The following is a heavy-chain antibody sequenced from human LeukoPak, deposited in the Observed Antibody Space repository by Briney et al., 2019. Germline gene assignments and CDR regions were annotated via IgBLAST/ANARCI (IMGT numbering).Heavy chain of an antibody. J-gene: IGHJ2*01. CDR1: GGSISSGGYS. CDR2: IYHSGST. D-gene: IGHD3-3*01. Sequence: SQTLSLTCAVSGGSISSGGYSWSWIRQPPGKGLEWIGYIYHSGSTYYNPSLKSRVTISVDRSKNQFSLKLSSVTAADTAVYYCARGPYYDFWSGYRSSYWYFDLWGRGTLVTVSS. CDR3: ARGPYYDFWSGYRSSYWYFDL. V-gene: IGHV4-30-2*01.